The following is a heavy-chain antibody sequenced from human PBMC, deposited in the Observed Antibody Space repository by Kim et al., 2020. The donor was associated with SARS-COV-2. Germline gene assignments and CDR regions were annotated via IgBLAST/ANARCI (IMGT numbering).Heavy chain of an antibody. Sequence: TVKVSCKASGGTFSSYAISWVRQAPGQGLEWMGRIIPILGIANYAQKFQGRVTITADKSTSTAYMELSSLRSEDTAVYYCGRSLGVTATYFYYWGQGSL. V-gene: IGHV1-69*04. CDR1: GGTFSSYA. CDR3: GRSLGVTATYFYY. J-gene: IGHJ4*02. D-gene: IGHD2-21*02. CDR2: IIPILGIA.